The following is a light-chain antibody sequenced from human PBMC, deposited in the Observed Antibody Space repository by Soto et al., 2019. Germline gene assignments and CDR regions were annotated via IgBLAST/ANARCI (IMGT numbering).Light chain of an antibody. Sequence: QSVLTQPPSASETPGQRVTISCSGSSSNIGGNYVYWYQQLPGTAPKLLIYKDNQRPSGVPDRVSGSKSGTSASLAISGLRSEDEADYYCAALDDSLSGVVFGGGTKVTVL. CDR1: SSNIGGNY. J-gene: IGLJ2*01. V-gene: IGLV1-47*01. CDR3: AALDDSLSGVV. CDR2: KDN.